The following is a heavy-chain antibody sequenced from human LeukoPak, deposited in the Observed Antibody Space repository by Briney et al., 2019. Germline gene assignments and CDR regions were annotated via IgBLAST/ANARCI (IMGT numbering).Heavy chain of an antibody. D-gene: IGHD3-10*01. CDR3: TTGIGNYYYY. CDR1: GSTFSRYW. CDR2: VKSDGSDT. J-gene: IGHJ4*02. Sequence: GGSQRLSCAASGSTFSRYWMHWVRQAPGKGLVWVSRVKSDGSDTIYADSVKGRFTISRDNAKNTLYLQMDSLRAEDTAVYYCTTGIGNYYYYWGQGTLVTVAS. V-gene: IGHV3-74*01.